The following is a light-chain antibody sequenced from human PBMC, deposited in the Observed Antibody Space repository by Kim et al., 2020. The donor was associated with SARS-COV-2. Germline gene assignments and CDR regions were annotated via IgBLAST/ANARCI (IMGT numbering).Light chain of an antibody. J-gene: IGKJ5*01. CDR2: EFS. CDR3: MQGIHPIT. CDR1: PSLIYSCGNSF. Sequence: QPASTSCRSRPSLIYSCGNSFLDGLQQRRCQSPRRLFYEFSNRDSGAPDRFSGSGSGTYFTLKISRVEAEDVGFYYCMQGIHPITFGQGTRLEIK. V-gene: IGKV2-30*01.